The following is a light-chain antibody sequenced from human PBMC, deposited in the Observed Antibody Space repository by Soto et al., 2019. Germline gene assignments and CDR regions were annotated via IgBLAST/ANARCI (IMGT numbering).Light chain of an antibody. Sequence: DIQLTQSPPSLSASVGDRVTITCRASQAISIYVAWHQQKPGKIPKLLIFSASTVQSGVPSRFSGSGSGTDFTLTISNLQPEDVATYYCQKYNSAPLTFGPGTKVDLK. CDR3: QKYNSAPLT. CDR1: QAISIY. CDR2: SAS. J-gene: IGKJ3*01. V-gene: IGKV1-27*01.